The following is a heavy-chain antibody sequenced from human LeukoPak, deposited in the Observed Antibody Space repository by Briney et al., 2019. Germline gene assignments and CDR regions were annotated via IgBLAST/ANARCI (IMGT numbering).Heavy chain of an antibody. CDR2: IYHSGST. Sequence: SETLSLTCAVSGGSISSSNWWSCVRHPPGKGLEWIGEIYHSGSTNYNPSLKSRVTISVDKSKNQFSLKLSSVTAADTAVYYCARGSYDYGGYYFDYWGQGTLVTVSS. V-gene: IGHV4-4*02. D-gene: IGHD4-23*01. J-gene: IGHJ4*02. CDR1: GGSISSSNW. CDR3: ARGSYDYGGYYFDY.